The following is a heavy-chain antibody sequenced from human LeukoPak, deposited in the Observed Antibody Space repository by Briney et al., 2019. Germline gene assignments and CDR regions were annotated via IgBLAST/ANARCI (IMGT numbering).Heavy chain of an antibody. CDR2: ISGSGGST. D-gene: IGHD6-13*01. V-gene: IGHV3-23*01. J-gene: IGHJ4*02. CDR1: GFTFSSYA. CDR3: AKDQTGYSSSWYEVY. Sequence: GGSLRLSYAASGFTFSSYAMSWVRQAPGKGLEWVSAISGSGGSTYYADSVKGRFTISRDNSKNTLYLQMNSLRAEDTAVYYCAKDQTGYSSSWYEVYWGQGTLVTVSS.